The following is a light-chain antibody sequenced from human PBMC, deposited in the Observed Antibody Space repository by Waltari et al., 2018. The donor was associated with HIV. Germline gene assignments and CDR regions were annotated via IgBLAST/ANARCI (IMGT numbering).Light chain of an antibody. Sequence: QSVLTQPPSVSGTPGQRVTISCSGGNSNLGSNYVNWYQQPPGTAPKLLIYRNNQRPSGVPDRFSGSKSGTSASLAISGLRSEDEADYYCAVWDDSLTNWLFGGGTKLTVL. J-gene: IGLJ3*02. CDR1: NSNLGSNY. V-gene: IGLV1-47*01. CDR3: AVWDDSLTNWL. CDR2: RNN.